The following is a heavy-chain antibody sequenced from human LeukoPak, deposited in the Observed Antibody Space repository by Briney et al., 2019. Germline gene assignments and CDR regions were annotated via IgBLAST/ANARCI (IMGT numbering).Heavy chain of an antibody. V-gene: IGHV4-39*07. CDR1: GGSISSSSYY. CDR3: ARERGYRDAFDI. D-gene: IGHD3-22*01. Sequence: SETLSLTCTVSGGSISSSSYYWGWIRQPPGKGLEWIGSIYYSGSTYYNPSLKSRVTISVDTSKNQFSLKLSSVTAADTAVYYCARERGYRDAFDIWGQGTMVTVSS. CDR2: IYYSGST. J-gene: IGHJ3*02.